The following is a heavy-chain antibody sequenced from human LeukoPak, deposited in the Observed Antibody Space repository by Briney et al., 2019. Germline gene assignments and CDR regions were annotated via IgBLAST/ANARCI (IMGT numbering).Heavy chain of an antibody. CDR3: ARDQAGSGHYADY. CDR2: IRYDGSSK. Sequence: PGGSLRLSCAASGFTFSNYAMHWVRQAPGKGLEWLAYIRYDGSSKYYADFVKGRFTISRDYSKNTLYLHMNSLRVEDTAVYYCARDQAGSGHYADYWGQGTLVTVSS. D-gene: IGHD3-10*01. J-gene: IGHJ4*02. V-gene: IGHV3-30*02. CDR1: GFTFSNYA.